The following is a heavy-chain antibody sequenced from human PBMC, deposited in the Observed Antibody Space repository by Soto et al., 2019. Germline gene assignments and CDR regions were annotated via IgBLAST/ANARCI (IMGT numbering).Heavy chain of an antibody. D-gene: IGHD1-7*01. V-gene: IGHV3-23*01. CDR3: AKYSELPYEAYLQQ. Sequence: GRSLRLSCAASGCTFSVYAMSWVHQAPGKRLEWVSALSSNGGRTFYAYSLGGRFTISRDNSKSALYLQINNLRAEDTAIYYCAKYSELPYEAYLQQWGQGTLVDVSS. J-gene: IGHJ1*01. CDR1: GCTFSVYA. CDR2: LSSNGGRT.